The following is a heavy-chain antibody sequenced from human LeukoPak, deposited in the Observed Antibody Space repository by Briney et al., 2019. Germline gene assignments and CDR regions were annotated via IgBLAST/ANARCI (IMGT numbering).Heavy chain of an antibody. V-gene: IGHV3-21*01. J-gene: IGHJ4*02. Sequence: GGSLRLSCAASGFTFSTYSMNWVRQAPGKGLKWVSSISSGSSYISYADSVKGRFTVSRDNAKNSLYLQMNSLRAEDTAVYYCASIYGDHAVDFWGQGTLVIVSS. CDR3: ASIYGDHAVDF. CDR2: ISSGSSYI. CDR1: GFTFSTYS. D-gene: IGHD4-17*01.